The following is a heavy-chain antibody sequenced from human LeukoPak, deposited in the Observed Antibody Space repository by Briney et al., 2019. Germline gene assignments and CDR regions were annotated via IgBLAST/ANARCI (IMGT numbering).Heavy chain of an antibody. V-gene: IGHV3-7*01. Sequence: GGSLRLSCVAPGFTFSSYWMSWVRQAPGKGLEWVANIKHDGNEKYYVDSVKGRFTISRDNAKNSLYLQMNSLRAEDTAVYYCTREGYDSSGLDAFDIWGQGTMATVSS. CDR2: IKHDGNEK. CDR3: TREGYDSSGLDAFDI. CDR1: GFTFSSYW. J-gene: IGHJ3*02. D-gene: IGHD3-22*01.